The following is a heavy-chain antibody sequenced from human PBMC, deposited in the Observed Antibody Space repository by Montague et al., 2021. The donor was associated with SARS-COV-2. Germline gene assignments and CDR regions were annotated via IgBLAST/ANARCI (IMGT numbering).Heavy chain of an antibody. D-gene: IGHD1-1*01. CDR3: ARAQTTGFIANCVNDFDY. CDR1: GGSISGYY. CDR2: IYYTGST. J-gene: IGHJ4*02. Sequence: SETLSLTCTVSGGSISGYYWTWMRQPPGKGLEWLGHIYYTGSTKYNPSLQSRVTLSIDTPKNQFSLKLRSVTAADTAVYFCARAQTTGFIANCVNDFDYWGQGALVTVSS. V-gene: IGHV4-59*01.